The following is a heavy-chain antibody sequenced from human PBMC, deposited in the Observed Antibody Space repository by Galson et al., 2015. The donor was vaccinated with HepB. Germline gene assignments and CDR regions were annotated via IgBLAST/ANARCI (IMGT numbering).Heavy chain of an antibody. V-gene: IGHV3-11*06. CDR1: GFTFSDYY. CDR2: ISSSSSYT. Sequence: SLRLSCAASGFTFSDYYMSWIRQAPGKGLEWVSYISSSSSYTNYADSVKGRFIISRDNAKNSLYLQMNSLRAEDTSVFYCARSPGYCRTTSCYYFDYWGQGTLVTVSS. CDR3: ARSPGYCRTTSCYYFDY. J-gene: IGHJ4*02. D-gene: IGHD2-2*01.